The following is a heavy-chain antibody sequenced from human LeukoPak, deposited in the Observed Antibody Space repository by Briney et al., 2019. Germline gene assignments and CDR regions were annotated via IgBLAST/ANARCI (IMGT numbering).Heavy chain of an antibody. D-gene: IGHD2-2*03. CDR1: GFTFISSW. CDR3: ATDLHFGYCTATSCANY. J-gene: IGHJ4*02. Sequence: GGSLRLSCAASGFTFISSWMTWVCQAPGKGLEWVGRIRSTPDGGATDYAAPVKGRFTISRDDSKNTLYLQMSSLRTEDTAVYYCATDLHFGYCTATSCANYWGQGTLVTVSS. CDR2: IRSTPDGGAT. V-gene: IGHV3-15*01.